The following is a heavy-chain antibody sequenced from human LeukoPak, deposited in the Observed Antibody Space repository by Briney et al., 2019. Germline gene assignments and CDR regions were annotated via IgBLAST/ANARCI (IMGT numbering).Heavy chain of an antibody. J-gene: IGHJ4*02. Sequence: PSETLSLTCTVSDDFIRRESWTWIRQPPGKGLEYIGYISYSGTTDYKPSLESRVTMSVDSSNNQFSLILISVTAADTAVYYCARDLDWNYADYWGQGTLVTVSS. CDR3: ARDLDWNYADY. CDR2: ISYSGTT. D-gene: IGHD1-7*01. V-gene: IGHV4-59*12. CDR1: DDFIRRES.